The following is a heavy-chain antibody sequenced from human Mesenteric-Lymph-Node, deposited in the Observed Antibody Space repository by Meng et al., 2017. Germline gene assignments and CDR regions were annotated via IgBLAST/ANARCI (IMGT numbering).Heavy chain of an antibody. CDR1: GYTFTGNY. V-gene: IGHV1-2*02. CDR2: INPNSGGT. J-gene: IGHJ4*02. D-gene: IGHD1-26*01. CDR3: ARVEVGITSGDY. Sequence: LGLHAGELKKPGASLKASSKASGYTFTGNYMHWGRQAPGQGLEWMGWINPNSGGTNYAQKFQGRVTMTRDTSISTAYMELSRLRSDDTAVYYCARVEVGITSGDYWGQGTLVTVSS.